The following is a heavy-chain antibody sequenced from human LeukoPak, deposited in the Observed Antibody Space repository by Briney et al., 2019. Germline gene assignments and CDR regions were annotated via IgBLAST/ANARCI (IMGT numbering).Heavy chain of an antibody. CDR1: GGTSSSYA. Sequence: SVKVSCKASGGTSSSYAISWVRQAPGQGLEWMGRIIPILGIANYAQKFQGRVTITADKSTSTAYMELSSLRSEDTAVYYCARDMGRYCSGGSCYSDQHYYYYGMDVWGQGTTVTVSS. CDR3: ARDMGRYCSGGSCYSDQHYYYYGMDV. D-gene: IGHD2-15*01. V-gene: IGHV1-69*04. CDR2: IIPILGIA. J-gene: IGHJ6*02.